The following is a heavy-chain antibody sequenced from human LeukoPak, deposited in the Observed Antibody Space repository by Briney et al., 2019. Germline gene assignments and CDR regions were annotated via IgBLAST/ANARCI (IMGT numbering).Heavy chain of an antibody. J-gene: IGHJ4*02. D-gene: IGHD2-21*02. CDR2: IKSDGST. CDR1: GFTFSSYW. CDR3: AKRLGDQRAFDY. Sequence: GGSLRLSCAASGFTFSSYWMHWVRQAPGKGLVWVSRIKSDGSTNYADSVKGRFTISRDNAKNTVSLQMNSLRAEDTAVYYCAKRLGDQRAFDYWGQGTLVTVSS. V-gene: IGHV3-74*01.